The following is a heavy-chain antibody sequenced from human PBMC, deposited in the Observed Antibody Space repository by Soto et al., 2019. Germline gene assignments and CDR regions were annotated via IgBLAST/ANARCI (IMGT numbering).Heavy chain of an antibody. V-gene: IGHV3-7*01. J-gene: IGHJ4*02. Sequence: GGSLRLSCVVSQISFSSYWMTWVRQAPGKGLECVANINQDGSEKYYEDSVKGRFTISRDNTKNSLYLHMNSLRAEDTAVYYCARGFRVEGAYGAGAFFDYWAQGTLVTVSS. D-gene: IGHD1-26*01. CDR2: INQDGSEK. CDR1: QISFSSYW. CDR3: ARGFRVEGAYGAGAFFDY.